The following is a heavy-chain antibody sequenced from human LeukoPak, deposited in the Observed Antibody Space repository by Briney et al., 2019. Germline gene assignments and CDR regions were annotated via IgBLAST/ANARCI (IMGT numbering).Heavy chain of an antibody. J-gene: IGHJ4*02. CDR2: IYYSGIT. CDR3: ARGGWGPLDY. D-gene: IGHD3-16*01. CDR1: GGSISSYY. V-gene: IGHV4-59*01. Sequence: SETLSLTCTVSGGSISSYYWSWIRQPPGKGLEWIGYIYYSGITNYNPSLKSRVTISVDTSKNQFSLTLSSVTPPDPAVYYCARGGWGPLDYSGQGTLVIVSS.